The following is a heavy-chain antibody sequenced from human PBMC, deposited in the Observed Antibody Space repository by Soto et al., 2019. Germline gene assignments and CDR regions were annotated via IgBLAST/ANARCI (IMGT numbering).Heavy chain of an antibody. J-gene: IGHJ6*02. D-gene: IGHD2-15*01. CDR2: IDPSDSYT. V-gene: IGHV5-10-1*01. CDR1: GYSFTSYW. CDR3: ARQNCSGGSCYYYYGMDV. Sequence: PGESLKIYCKGSGYSFTSYWISWVRQMPGKGLEWMGRIDPSDSYTNYSPSFQGHVTISADKSISTAYLQWSSLKASDTAMYYCARQNCSGGSCYYYYGMDVWGQGTTVTVSS.